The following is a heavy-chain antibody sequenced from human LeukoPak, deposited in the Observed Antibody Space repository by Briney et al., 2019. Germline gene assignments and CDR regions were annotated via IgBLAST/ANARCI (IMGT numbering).Heavy chain of an antibody. J-gene: IGHJ3*01. CDR2: IDHSGAT. CDR1: GGSYSGYY. V-gene: IGHV4-34*01. D-gene: IGHD3-22*01. Sequence: SETLSLTCAVYGGSYSGYYWSWIRQPPGKGLEWIGEIDHSGATNYNPSLKSRVTISLDTSKNQFSLTLSSITAADTAVYYCAKAPYLSSGSWGQGTMVTVSS. CDR3: AKAPYLSSGS.